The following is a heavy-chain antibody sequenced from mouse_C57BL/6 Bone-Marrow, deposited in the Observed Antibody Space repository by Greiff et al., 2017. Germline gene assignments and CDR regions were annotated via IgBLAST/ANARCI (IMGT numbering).Heavy chain of an antibody. D-gene: IGHD1-1*01. Sequence: VHLVESGAELARPGASVKLSCKASGYTFTSYGISWVKQRTGQGLEWIGEIYPRSGNTYYNEKFKGKATLTADKSSSTAYMELRSLTSEDSAVYFCALLLFAYWGQGTLVTVSA. CDR1: GYTFTSYG. J-gene: IGHJ3*01. CDR2: IYPRSGNT. CDR3: ALLLFAY. V-gene: IGHV1-81*01.